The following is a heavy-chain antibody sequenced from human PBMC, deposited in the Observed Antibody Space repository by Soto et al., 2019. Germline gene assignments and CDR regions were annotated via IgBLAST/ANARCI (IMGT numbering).Heavy chain of an antibody. CDR1: GGTFSSYA. D-gene: IGHD6-13*01. Sequence: SVKVCCKASGGTFSSYAISWVRHAPGQELEWMGGIIPIFGTANYAQKFQGRVTITADESTSTAYMELSSLRSEDTAVYYCARVPAAAGEYYYYYYGMDVWGQGTTVTVSS. V-gene: IGHV1-69*13. CDR2: IIPIFGTA. J-gene: IGHJ6*02. CDR3: ARVPAAAGEYYYYYYGMDV.